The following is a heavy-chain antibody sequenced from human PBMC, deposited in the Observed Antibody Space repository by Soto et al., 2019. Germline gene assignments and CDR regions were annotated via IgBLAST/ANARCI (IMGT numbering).Heavy chain of an antibody. Sequence: ASVKVSCKAAGYTFTSYYMHWVRQAPGQGLEWMGIINPSGGSTSYAQKFQGRVNMTRDTSTSTVYMELSSLRSEDTAVYYCARARLQQQLSYYYGMDVWGQGTTVTVSS. D-gene: IGHD6-13*01. CDR3: ARARLQQQLSYYYGMDV. CDR1: GYTFTSYY. V-gene: IGHV1-46*01. CDR2: INPSGGST. J-gene: IGHJ6*02.